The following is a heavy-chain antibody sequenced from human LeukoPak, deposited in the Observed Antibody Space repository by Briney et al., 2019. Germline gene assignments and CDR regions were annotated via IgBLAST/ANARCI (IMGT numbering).Heavy chain of an antibody. CDR2: INPNGGDT. Sequence: ASVKVSCKASGYTFTGYYMHWVRQAPGQGLEWMGWINPNGGDTNYAQKFQGRVTMTRDTSISTAYMELSRLTSDDTAVYYCASARYRFGDYDLGWFDPWGQGTLVTVSS. CDR1: GYTFTGYY. J-gene: IGHJ5*02. V-gene: IGHV1-2*02. D-gene: IGHD3-10*01. CDR3: ASARYRFGDYDLGWFDP.